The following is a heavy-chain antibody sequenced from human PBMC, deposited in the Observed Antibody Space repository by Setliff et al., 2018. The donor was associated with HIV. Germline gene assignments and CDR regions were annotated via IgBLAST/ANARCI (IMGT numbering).Heavy chain of an antibody. V-gene: IGHV1-3*01. CDR3: GRIYSSGWNYYYYHMDV. D-gene: IGHD6-19*01. CDR1: GYTFTTYA. J-gene: IGHJ6*03. Sequence: ASVKVSCKASGYTFTTYAIHWVRQAPGQRLEWMGWINAGNGNTKYSQKFQGRVTITRDISASTAYMELSSLRSEDTAVYYCGRIYSSGWNYYYYHMDVWGKGTTVTVSS. CDR2: INAGNGNT.